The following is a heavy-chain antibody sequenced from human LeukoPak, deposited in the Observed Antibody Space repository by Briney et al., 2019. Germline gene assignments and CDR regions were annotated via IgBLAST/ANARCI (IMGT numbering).Heavy chain of an antibody. CDR2: ISGGGETT. J-gene: IGHJ4*02. V-gene: IGHV3-48*03. D-gene: IGHD5-18*01. Sequence: PGGSLRLSCSASEFTFSSHEMNWVRQAPGKGLEWVSYISGGGETTLYADSVKGRFTTSRDNAKNSLYLQLTSLRAEDTAVYYCARVGRIQYFDCWGQGTLVSVSS. CDR3: ARVGRIQYFDC. CDR1: EFTFSSHE.